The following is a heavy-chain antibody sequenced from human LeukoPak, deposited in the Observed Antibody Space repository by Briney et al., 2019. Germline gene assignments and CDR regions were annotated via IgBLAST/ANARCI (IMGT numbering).Heavy chain of an antibody. D-gene: IGHD3-10*01. V-gene: IGHV1-69*06. CDR1: GGTFSSYA. Sequence: ASVKVSCKASGGTFSSYAISWVRQAPGQGLEWMGGLIPIFGTANYAQKFQGRVTITADKSTSTAYMELSSLRSEDTAVYYCARENFYVSGSYYALHDAFDIWGQGTMVTVSS. CDR2: LIPIFGTA. CDR3: ARENFYVSGSYYALHDAFDI. J-gene: IGHJ3*02.